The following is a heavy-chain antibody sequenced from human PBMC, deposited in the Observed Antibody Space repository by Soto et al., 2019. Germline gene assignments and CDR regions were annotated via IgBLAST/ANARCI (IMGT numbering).Heavy chain of an antibody. CDR2: IYYSGST. V-gene: IGHV4-59*01. Sequence: ETLSLTCTVSGGSISSYYWSWIRQPPGKGLEWIGYIYYSGSTNYNPSLKSRVTISVDTSKNQFSLKMSSVTAADTAVYYCARLATRYYFDNWGQGTLVTVS. CDR1: GGSISSYY. J-gene: IGHJ4*02. D-gene: IGHD1-1*01. CDR3: ARLATRYYFDN.